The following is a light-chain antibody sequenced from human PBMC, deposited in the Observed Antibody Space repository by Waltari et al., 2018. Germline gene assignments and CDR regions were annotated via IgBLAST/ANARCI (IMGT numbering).Light chain of an antibody. CDR3: LAWDASLSGWV. V-gene: IGLV1-47*01. Sequence: QSVLTQPPSTSGTPGQAVTISCSGSSSNIENNYVYWYQQLPGTAPKLLVYWNNRLPSGLPDRFLASKSGTSASLAISGLRSEDEGDYYCLAWDASLSGWVFGGGTKVTVL. CDR1: SSNIENNY. J-gene: IGLJ3*02. CDR2: WNN.